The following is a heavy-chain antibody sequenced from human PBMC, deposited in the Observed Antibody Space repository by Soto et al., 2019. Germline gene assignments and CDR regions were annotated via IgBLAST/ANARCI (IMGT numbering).Heavy chain of an antibody. V-gene: IGHV3-30*03. CDR1: GFTVSTYD. Sequence: QVQLVESGGGVVQPGRSLRLSCAVSGFTVSTYDMHWVRQAPGKGLEWVAVISGDGGTKYYADSVKGRFTISRDHSRNTLFLEMNSLRGDDMAVYYCTGEVASGYWGQGTLVTVSS. CDR3: TGEVASGY. D-gene: IGHD2-8*02. CDR2: ISGDGGTK. J-gene: IGHJ4*02.